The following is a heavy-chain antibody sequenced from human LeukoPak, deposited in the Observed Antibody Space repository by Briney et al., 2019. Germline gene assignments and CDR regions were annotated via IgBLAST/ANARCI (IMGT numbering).Heavy chain of an antibody. CDR3: ARVNSHRSGSYNWFDP. CDR1: GYTFTSYG. J-gene: IGHJ5*02. D-gene: IGHD1-26*01. Sequence: GASVKVSCKASGYTFTSYGISWVRQAPGQGLEWTGWISAYNGNTNYAQKLQGRVTMTTDTSTSTAYMELRSLRSDDTAVYYCARVNSHRSGSYNWFDPWGQGTLVTVSS. CDR2: ISAYNGNT. V-gene: IGHV1-18*01.